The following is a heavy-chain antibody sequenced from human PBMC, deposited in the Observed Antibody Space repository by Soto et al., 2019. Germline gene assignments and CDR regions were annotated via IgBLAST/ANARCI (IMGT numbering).Heavy chain of an antibody. Sequence: QVQLVQSVAEVKKPGSSVKVSCKAAGGTFSSYSISWVRQAPGHGLEWMGGSIPIFGTTNYAQRFQGRGSITADESPTTTYRELSSLRSEDTAVYYSAGSYKYVSGTFDAFDLWGQVTLVTVSS. CDR1: GGTFSSYS. D-gene: IGHD3-10*01. CDR3: AGSYKYVSGTFDAFDL. V-gene: IGHV1-69*01. J-gene: IGHJ3*01. CDR2: SIPIFGTT.